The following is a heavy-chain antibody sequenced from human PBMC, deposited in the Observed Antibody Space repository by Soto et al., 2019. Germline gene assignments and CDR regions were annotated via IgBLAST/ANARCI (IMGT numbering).Heavy chain of an antibody. Sequence: QLQLQESGPGLVKPSETLSLTCTVSGSSISSSSYYWGWIRQPPGKGLEWIGSIYYSGSTYYNPSLKSRVTISVDTSKNQFSLKLSSVTAADTAVYYCARPSGVYYYYGMDVWGQGTTVTVSS. D-gene: IGHD3-10*01. CDR2: IYYSGST. CDR3: ARPSGVYYYYGMDV. CDR1: GSSISSSSYY. V-gene: IGHV4-39*01. J-gene: IGHJ6*02.